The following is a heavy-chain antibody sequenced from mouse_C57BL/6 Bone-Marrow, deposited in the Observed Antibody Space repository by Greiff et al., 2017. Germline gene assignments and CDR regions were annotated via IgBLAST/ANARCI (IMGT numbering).Heavy chain of an antibody. Sequence: VKLMESGPGLVAPSQSLSITCTVSGFSLTSYAISWVRQPPGQGLEWLGVIWTGGGTNYNSAPKSRLSISKDNSKSEVFLKMNSLQTDDTARYCCTRNRICYGNYDAMDYWGQGTSVTVSS. J-gene: IGHJ4*01. CDR1: GFSLTSYA. CDR2: IWTGGGT. D-gene: IGHD2-1*01. V-gene: IGHV2-9-1*01. CDR3: TRNRICYGNYDAMDY.